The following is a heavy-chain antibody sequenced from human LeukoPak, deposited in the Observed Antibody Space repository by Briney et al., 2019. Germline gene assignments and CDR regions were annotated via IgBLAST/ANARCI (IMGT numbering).Heavy chain of an antibody. CDR2: IYYSGST. D-gene: IGHD6-13*01. CDR1: GGSISSYY. CDR3: ARLRSSSSGSYYYYYGMDV. J-gene: IGHJ6*02. Sequence: SETLSLTCTVSGGSISSYYWSWIRRPPGKGLEWIGYIYYSGSTNYNPSLKSRVTISVDTSKNQFSLKLSSVTAADTAVYYCARLRSSSSGSYYYYYGMDVWGQGTTVTVSS. V-gene: IGHV4-59*08.